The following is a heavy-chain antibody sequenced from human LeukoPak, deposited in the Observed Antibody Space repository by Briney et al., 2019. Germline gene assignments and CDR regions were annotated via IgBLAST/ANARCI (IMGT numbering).Heavy chain of an antibody. J-gene: IGHJ4*02. CDR3: AKSQFFGVVAGTFDY. CDR2: ISGSGGST. Sequence: HPGGSLRLSCAASGFTFSSYAMSWVRQAPGKGLEWVSAISGSGGSTYYADSVKGRFTISRDNSKNTLYLQMNSLRAEDTAVYYCAKSQFFGVVAGTFDYWGQGTLVTVSS. V-gene: IGHV3-23*01. CDR1: GFTFSSYA. D-gene: IGHD6-19*01.